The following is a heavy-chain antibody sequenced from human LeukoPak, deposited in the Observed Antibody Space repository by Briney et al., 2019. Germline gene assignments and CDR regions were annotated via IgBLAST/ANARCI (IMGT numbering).Heavy chain of an antibody. V-gene: IGHV4-61*02. J-gene: IGHJ4*02. CDR2: IYTSGST. CDR3: ARWSSSWYYFDY. Sequence: SETLSLTCTVTGGPISSGSYYWSWIRQPAGKGLEWIGRIYTSGSTNYNPSLKSRVTISVDTSKNQFSLKLSSVTAADTAVYYCARWSSSWYYFDYWGQGTLVTVSS. D-gene: IGHD6-13*01. CDR1: GGPISSGSYY.